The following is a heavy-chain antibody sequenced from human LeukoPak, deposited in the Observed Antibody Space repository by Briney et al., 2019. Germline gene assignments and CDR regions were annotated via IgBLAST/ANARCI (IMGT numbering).Heavy chain of an antibody. CDR2: ISSSSSDI. CDR3: ARAMAVPANNDY. D-gene: IGHD5-24*01. Sequence: PGGSLRLSCTTSGFTFSSYTMNWVRQAPGKGLDXXSSISSSSSDIYYADSVKGRFTIFRDNAKNSLYLQMNSLRAEDTAVYYCARAMAVPANNDYWGQGTLVTVSS. J-gene: IGHJ4*02. V-gene: IGHV3-21*01. CDR1: GFTFSSYT.